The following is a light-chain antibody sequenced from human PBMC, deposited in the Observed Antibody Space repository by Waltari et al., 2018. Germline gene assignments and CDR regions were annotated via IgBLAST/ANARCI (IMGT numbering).Light chain of an antibody. CDR3: QQYLAIPLT. V-gene: IGKV1-NL1*01. J-gene: IGKJ4*01. Sequence: DIQMTQSPSSLSASVGDRVTITCRASQDISNSLAWYQQKSGEAPKLLVYVASRLESGFPPRFSGSGSGTDHTLTISSLQPEDFATYFCQQYLAIPLTFGGGTKVDI. CDR2: VAS. CDR1: QDISNS.